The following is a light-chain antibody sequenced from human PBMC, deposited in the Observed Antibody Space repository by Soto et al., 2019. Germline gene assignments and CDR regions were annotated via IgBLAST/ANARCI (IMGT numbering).Light chain of an antibody. V-gene: IGKV1-5*03. CDR2: KAS. CDR3: QQYNSYWYT. Sequence: DIRMTQSPSTLSASVGDRVTITCRASQSISNWLAWYQQKPGKAPKLLIYKASTLESGVPSRFSGSGSGTEFTLTISSLQPDDFATYFCQQYNSYWYTFGQGTKLDIK. J-gene: IGKJ2*01. CDR1: QSISNW.